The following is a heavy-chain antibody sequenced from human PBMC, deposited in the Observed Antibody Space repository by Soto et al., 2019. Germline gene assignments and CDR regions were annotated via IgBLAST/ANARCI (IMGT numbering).Heavy chain of an antibody. CDR3: ARRGCSGGSCYFEVGYFDY. Sequence: QLQLQESGPGLVKPSETLSLTCTVSGGSISSSSYYWGWIRQPPGKGLEWIGSIYYSGSTYYNPSVKSRVTISVDTSKNQFSLKLSSVTAADTAVYCCARRGCSGGSCYFEVGYFDYWGQGTLVTVSS. V-gene: IGHV4-39*01. CDR1: GGSISSSSYY. D-gene: IGHD2-15*01. J-gene: IGHJ4*02. CDR2: IYYSGST.